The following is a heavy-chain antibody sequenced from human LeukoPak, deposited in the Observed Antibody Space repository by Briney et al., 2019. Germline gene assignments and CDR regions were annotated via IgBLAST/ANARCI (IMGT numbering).Heavy chain of an antibody. Sequence: GGSLRLSCAASGFTFRSYGMHWVRQAPGKGLEWVTNIKQDESEKYYVDSVKGRFTVSRDNAKNSLYLQMNSLRAEDTAVYYCARVSDGNNFDYWGQGTLVTVSS. CDR2: IKQDESEK. CDR1: GFTFRSYG. CDR3: ARVSDGNNFDY. J-gene: IGHJ4*02. V-gene: IGHV3-7*01.